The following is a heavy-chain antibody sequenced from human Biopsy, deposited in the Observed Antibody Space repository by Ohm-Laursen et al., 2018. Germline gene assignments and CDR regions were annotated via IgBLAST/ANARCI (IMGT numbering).Heavy chain of an antibody. D-gene: IGHD6-13*01. Sequence: PTQTLTLTCSFSGFSLSARGMCVSWIRQAPGKALEWLARVDWEDYKDYSASLQTKLSISKDTSNDQVVLTVNNVDPADTATYYCARTPILIVSAGLVYRHRRHLQGMDVWGQGIAVTVS. V-gene: IGHV2-70*11. CDR1: GFSLSARGMC. CDR3: ARTPILIVSAGLVYRHRRHLQGMDV. CDR2: VDWEDYK. J-gene: IGHJ6*02.